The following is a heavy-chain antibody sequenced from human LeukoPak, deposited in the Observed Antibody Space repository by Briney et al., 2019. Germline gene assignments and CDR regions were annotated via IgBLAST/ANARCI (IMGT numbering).Heavy chain of an antibody. CDR3: AKGPLVRCSSTSWWKYYYYYYGMDA. CDR1: GFTFSSYA. D-gene: IGHD2-2*01. CDR2: ISGSGGST. J-gene: IGHJ6*02. Sequence: GGSLRLSCAASGFTFSSYAMSWVRQAPGKGLEWVSAISGSGGSTYYADSVKGRFTISRDNSKNTLYLQMNSLRAEDTAVYYCAKGPLVRCSSTSWWKYYYYYYGMDAWGQGTTVTVSS. V-gene: IGHV3-23*01.